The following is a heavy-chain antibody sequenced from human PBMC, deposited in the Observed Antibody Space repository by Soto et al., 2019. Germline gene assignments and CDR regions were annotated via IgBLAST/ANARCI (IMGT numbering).Heavy chain of an antibody. J-gene: IGHJ6*02. D-gene: IGHD1-1*01. CDR3: ARQLPGKLDV. CDR2: IAPGDSDT. Sequence: GEPLKISCKASGYSFTNHLITCVREVPGRGREWMGRIAPGDSDTRYNPSFQGHVTLSTDRSISTVYLQWSSLKASDTAIYFCARQLPGKLDVWGQGTTVTVSS. V-gene: IGHV5-10-1*01. CDR1: GYSFTNHL.